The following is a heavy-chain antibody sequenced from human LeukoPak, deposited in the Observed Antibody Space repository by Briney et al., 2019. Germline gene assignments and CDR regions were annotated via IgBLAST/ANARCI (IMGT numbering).Heavy chain of an antibody. CDR2: ISSDGGTT. D-gene: IGHD5-18*01. J-gene: IGHJ4*02. Sequence: GGSLRLSCTASGFTVNSFWMHWVRQAPGKGLVWVSLISSDGGTTTYVDSVKGRITISRDNAKNTLYLQMNSLLAEDTAVYYCARSSQGGYHYWGQGTLVTVSS. CDR1: GFTVNSFW. V-gene: IGHV3-74*01. CDR3: ARSSQGGYHY.